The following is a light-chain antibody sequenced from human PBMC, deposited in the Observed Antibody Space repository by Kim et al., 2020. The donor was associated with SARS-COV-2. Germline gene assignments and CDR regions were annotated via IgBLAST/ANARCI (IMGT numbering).Light chain of an antibody. Sequence: GQRVTISCSGSSSNIGSNYVYWHQQFPGTAPKVLIYRNNLRPSGVPDRVSGSKSGTSASLAISDLRSEDEADCYCAAWDDSLSGWVFGGGTQLTVL. J-gene: IGLJ3*02. CDR2: RNN. CDR3: AAWDDSLSGWV. CDR1: SSNIGSNY. V-gene: IGLV1-47*01.